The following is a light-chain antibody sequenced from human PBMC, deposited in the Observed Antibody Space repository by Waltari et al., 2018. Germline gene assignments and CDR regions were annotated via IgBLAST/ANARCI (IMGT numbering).Light chain of an antibody. CDR1: SSNIGINS. J-gene: IGLJ3*02. V-gene: IGLV1-47*01. Sequence: QPVLTQPPSASGTPGQRVTISCSGSSSNIGINSIYWFQQLPGTAPKRLIYRNNQVPSGVPDRFSGYKAGTSASLAISGLQSEDEADYYCSTWDDSLGGPVFGGGTKLTVL. CDR3: STWDDSLGGPV. CDR2: RNN.